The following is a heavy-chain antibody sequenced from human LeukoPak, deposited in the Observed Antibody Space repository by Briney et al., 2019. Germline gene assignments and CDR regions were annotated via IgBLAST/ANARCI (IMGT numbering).Heavy chain of an antibody. D-gene: IGHD1-20*01. Sequence: GASVKVSCKASGGTFSSYAISWVRQAPGQGLEWMGRIIPIFGTANYAQKFQGRVTITTDESTSTAYMELSSLRSEDTAVYYCARGDNWNDDFDYRGQGTLVTVSS. V-gene: IGHV1-69*05. CDR2: IIPIFGTA. CDR3: ARGDNWNDDFDY. CDR1: GGTFSSYA. J-gene: IGHJ4*02.